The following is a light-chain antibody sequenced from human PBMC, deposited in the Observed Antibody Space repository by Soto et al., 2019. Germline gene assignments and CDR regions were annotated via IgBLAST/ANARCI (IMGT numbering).Light chain of an antibody. J-gene: IGKJ1*01. CDR1: QSVHKGY. Sequence: EIVLTQSPCTLSLSPGERATLSCRASQSVHKGYLSWYQQKPGQAPRLLIYGASSRATGIPDRFSGGGSGTDFTLTISRLEPEDFAVYYCQQYGDSRTFGQGNKVEIK. V-gene: IGKV3-20*01. CDR2: GAS. CDR3: QQYGDSRT.